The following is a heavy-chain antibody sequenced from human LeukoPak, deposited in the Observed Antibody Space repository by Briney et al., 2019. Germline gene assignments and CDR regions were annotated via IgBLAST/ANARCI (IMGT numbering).Heavy chain of an antibody. Sequence: GGSLRLSCAASGFTFSSYSMNWVRQAPGKGLEWVSSISSSSSYIYYADSVKGRFTISRDNAKNSLYLQMNSLRVEDTAVYYCASWPVGWYGEDSWGQGTLVTVSS. CDR3: ASWPVGWYGEDS. D-gene: IGHD6-19*01. J-gene: IGHJ4*02. CDR1: GFTFSSYS. CDR2: ISSSSSYI. V-gene: IGHV3-21*04.